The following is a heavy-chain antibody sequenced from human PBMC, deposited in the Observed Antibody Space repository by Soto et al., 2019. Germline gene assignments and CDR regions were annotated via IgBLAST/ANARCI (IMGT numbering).Heavy chain of an antibody. CDR2: IYYSGST. J-gene: IGHJ4*02. D-gene: IGHD6-19*01. V-gene: IGHV4-39*01. CDR3: ASPGGAVAGYFDY. CDR1: GGSISSSSYY. Sequence: QLQLQESGPGLVKPSETLSLTCTVSGGSISSSSYYWGWIRQPPGKGLEWIGSIYYSGSTYYNPSLKSRVTLTVDTSKNQFSLKLSSVTAADTAVYYCASPGGAVAGYFDYWGQGTLVTVSS.